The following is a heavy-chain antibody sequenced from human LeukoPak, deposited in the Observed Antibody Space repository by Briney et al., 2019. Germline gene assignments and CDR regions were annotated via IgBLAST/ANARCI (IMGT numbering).Heavy chain of an antibody. D-gene: IGHD2-2*01. V-gene: IGHV1-8*01. CDR3: ARTLGDCSSTSCYWYNWFDP. Sequence: ASVKVSCKASGYTFTSYDINWVRQATGQGLQWMGWMNPKSGNTGYAQKFQGRVTMTRNTSIGTAYMELSSLRSEDTAVYYCARTLGDCSSTSCYWYNWFDPWGQGTLVTVSS. CDR1: GYTFTSYD. CDR2: MNPKSGNT. J-gene: IGHJ5*02.